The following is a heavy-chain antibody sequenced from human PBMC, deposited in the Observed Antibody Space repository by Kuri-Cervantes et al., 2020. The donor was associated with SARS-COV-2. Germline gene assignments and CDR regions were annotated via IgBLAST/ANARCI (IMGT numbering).Heavy chain of an antibody. D-gene: IGHD2-15*01. CDR1: GFTVNNNY. V-gene: IGHV3-53*01. J-gene: IGHJ6*02. CDR2: IYGDGST. Sequence: GGSLRLSCAASGFTVNNNYMAWVRQAPGKGLQWVSIIYGDGSTFYADSVKGRFTISRDNAKKSLYLEMNSLRAEDTAVYYCARQGYCSGGSCYSGAMDVWGQGTTVTVSS. CDR3: ARQGYCSGGSCYSGAMDV.